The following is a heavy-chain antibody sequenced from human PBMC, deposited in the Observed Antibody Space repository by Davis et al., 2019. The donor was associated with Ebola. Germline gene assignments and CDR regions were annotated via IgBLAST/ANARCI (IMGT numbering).Heavy chain of an antibody. V-gene: IGHV3-20*04. CDR2: INWNGGST. CDR1: GFTFDDYA. Sequence: GEPLKISCAASGFTFDDYAMTWVRQAPGKGLEWVSGINWNGGSTGYADSVKGRFTVSRDNAKNSLYLQMNSLRAEDTAVYYCVRDPALVVTGGGWFFGLWGRGTLVTVSS. CDR3: VRDPALVVTGGGWFFGL. J-gene: IGHJ2*01. D-gene: IGHD2-21*02.